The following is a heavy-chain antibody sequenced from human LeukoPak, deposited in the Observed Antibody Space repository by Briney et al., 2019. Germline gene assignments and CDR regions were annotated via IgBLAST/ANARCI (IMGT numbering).Heavy chain of an antibody. CDR2: INPNSGGT. D-gene: IGHD4-23*01. CDR3: ARSTVVMFDPDY. J-gene: IGHJ4*02. V-gene: IGHV1-2*02. Sequence: WVRQXXXQGLEWMGWINPNSGGTNYAQKFQGRVTMTRDTSISTAYMELSRLRSDDTAVYYCARSTVVMFDPDYWGQGTLVTVSS.